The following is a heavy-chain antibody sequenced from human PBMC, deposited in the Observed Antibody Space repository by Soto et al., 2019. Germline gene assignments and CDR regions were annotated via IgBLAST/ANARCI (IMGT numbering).Heavy chain of an antibody. D-gene: IGHD2-15*01. Sequence: SCSASGFTFRSYAMSWVRQAPGKGLEWVSGISGSGGSTYYADAVQGRFTISRDNSKNILYLQMNSLRAEDTAVYYCAKDYEEVVVAAGFDPWGQGTRVTVSS. J-gene: IGHJ5*02. CDR2: ISGSGGST. CDR3: AKDYEEVVVAAGFDP. V-gene: IGHV3-23*01. CDR1: GFTFRSYA.